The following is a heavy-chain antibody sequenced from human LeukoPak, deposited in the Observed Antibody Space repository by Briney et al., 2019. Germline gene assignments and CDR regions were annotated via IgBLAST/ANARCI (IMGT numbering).Heavy chain of an antibody. CDR2: IYYSGST. J-gene: IGHJ5*02. V-gene: IGHV4-59*11. Sequence: SETLSLTCTVSGGSISSHYWSWIRQPPGKGLEWIGYIYYSGSTNYNPSLKSRVTISVDTSKNQFSLKLSSVTAADTAVYYCARELIPAGGLGSFATWGQGPRATLSS. D-gene: IGHD3-16*01. CDR1: GGSISSHY. CDR3: ARELIPAGGLGSFAT.